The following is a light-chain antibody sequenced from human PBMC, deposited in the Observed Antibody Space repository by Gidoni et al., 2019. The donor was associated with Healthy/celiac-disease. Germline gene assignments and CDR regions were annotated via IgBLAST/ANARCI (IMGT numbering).Light chain of an antibody. CDR1: QSLLHSNGYNY. CDR2: LGS. Sequence: DIVMTQSPLSLHVTPGEPASISCRSSQSLLHSNGYNYLDWYLKKPGQSPQLLIYLGSNRASGVPDRFSGSGSGTDFTLKISRGEAEDVGVYYCMQALQTPRYTFGQGTKLEIK. V-gene: IGKV2-28*01. J-gene: IGKJ2*01. CDR3: MQALQTPRYT.